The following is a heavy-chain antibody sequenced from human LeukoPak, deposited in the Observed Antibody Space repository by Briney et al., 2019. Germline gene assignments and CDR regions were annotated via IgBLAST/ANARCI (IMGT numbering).Heavy chain of an antibody. Sequence: GASVKVSCKVSGYTLTELSMHWVRQAPGKGLEWMGGFDPEDGETIYAQKFQGRVTITEDTSTDTAYMELSSLRSEDTAVYYCATATYSGSYQYFDYWGQGTLVTVSS. CDR2: FDPEDGET. CDR1: GYTLTELS. CDR3: ATATYSGSYQYFDY. V-gene: IGHV1-24*01. D-gene: IGHD1-26*01. J-gene: IGHJ4*02.